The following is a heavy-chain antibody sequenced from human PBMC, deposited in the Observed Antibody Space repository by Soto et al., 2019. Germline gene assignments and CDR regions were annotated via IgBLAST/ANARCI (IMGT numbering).Heavy chain of an antibody. Sequence: SETLSLTCSVSGASISSSSYYWGWIRQPPGKGLEWIGSIYYSGTAYYSPSLKSRVTISRDTSKKKLSLRLRSVTASDTAVYYCAIKNHYGENSGVFDSWVQGTLVTVSS. CDR3: AIKNHYGENSGVFDS. D-gene: IGHD4-17*01. J-gene: IGHJ4*02. CDR2: IYYSGTA. V-gene: IGHV4-39*01. CDR1: GASISSSSYY.